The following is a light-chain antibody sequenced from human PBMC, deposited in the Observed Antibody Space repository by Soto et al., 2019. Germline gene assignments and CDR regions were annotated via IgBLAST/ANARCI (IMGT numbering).Light chain of an antibody. V-gene: IGKV3-20*01. CDR2: GVS. Sequence: EIVLPQSPCTLSLSPGEGATLACRASQTISSHFLAWYQQKPGQPPRLLIYGVSIRAPAIPARCRGSGSGTDFTLTSIRPAPAVCAVYYWQQGGSSPWTFGHGTTVEIK. CDR1: QTISSHF. J-gene: IGKJ1*01. CDR3: QQGGSSPWT.